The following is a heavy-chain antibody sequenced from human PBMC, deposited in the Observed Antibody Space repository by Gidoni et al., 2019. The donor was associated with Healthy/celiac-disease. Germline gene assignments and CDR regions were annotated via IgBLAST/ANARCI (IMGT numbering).Heavy chain of an antibody. D-gene: IGHD3-10*01. Sequence: QLQLQESGPGLVKPSETLSLTCTGSGGSISSSSYYWGWIRQPPGKGLEWIGSIYYSGSTYYNPSLKSRVTISVDTSKNQFSLKLSSVTAADTAVYYCARHRRGLNFAYWGQGTLVTVSS. CDR3: ARHRRGLNFAY. V-gene: IGHV4-39*01. J-gene: IGHJ4*02. CDR1: GGSISSSSYY. CDR2: IYYSGST.